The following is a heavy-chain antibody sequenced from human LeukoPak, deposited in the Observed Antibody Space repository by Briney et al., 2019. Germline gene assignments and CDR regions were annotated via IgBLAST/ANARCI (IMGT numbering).Heavy chain of an antibody. J-gene: IGHJ4*02. V-gene: IGHV4-38-2*02. D-gene: IGHD1-7*01. CDR1: GYSISSGYY. CDR2: IYHSGST. Sequence: PSETLSLTCTVSGYSISSGYYWGWIRQPPGKGLVWIGSIYHSGSTYYNPSLKSRVTISVDTSKNQFSLKLSSVTAADTAVYYCARAPTTNSFDYWGQGTLVTVSS. CDR3: ARAPTTNSFDY.